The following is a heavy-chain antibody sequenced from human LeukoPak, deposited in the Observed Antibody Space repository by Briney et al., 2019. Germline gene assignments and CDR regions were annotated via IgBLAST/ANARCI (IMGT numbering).Heavy chain of an antibody. D-gene: IGHD1-26*01. CDR2: ISGSSSYI. V-gene: IGHV3-21*01. J-gene: IGHJ3*02. CDR1: GFTFDDYG. CDR3: ARGPFGGSSLGAFDI. Sequence: GGSLRLSCAASGFTFDDYGMSWVRQAPGKGLEWVSSISGSSSYIYYADSMKGRFTISRDNAKNSLYLQMNSLRAEDTAIYYCARGPFGGSSLGAFDIWGQGTMVTVSS.